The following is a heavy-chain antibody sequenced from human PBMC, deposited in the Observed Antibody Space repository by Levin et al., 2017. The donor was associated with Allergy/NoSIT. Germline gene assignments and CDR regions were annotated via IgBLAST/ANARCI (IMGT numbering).Heavy chain of an antibody. V-gene: IGHV1-18*01. J-gene: IGHJ3*02. CDR3: ARDLGTGWYDNAFEI. Sequence: ASVKVSCKASGYTFRVYGIIWVRQAPGEGLEWLGWISPNNGHTKVSHKVQGRVTMTHDASTTTAYLDIRSLTSDDTAVYYCARDLGTGWYDNAFEIWGQGTLVSVSS. CDR1: GYTFRVYG. D-gene: IGHD6-19*01. CDR2: ISPNNGHT.